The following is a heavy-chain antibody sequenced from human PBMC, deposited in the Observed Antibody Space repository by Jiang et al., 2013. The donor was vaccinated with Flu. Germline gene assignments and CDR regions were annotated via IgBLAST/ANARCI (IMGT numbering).Heavy chain of an antibody. V-gene: IGHV5-51*01. CDR1: GYTYSNYW. Sequence: VQLVESGAEVKKPGESLKISCEASGYTYSNYWIGWVRQMPGKGLECMGIINPSDSETRYCPSFQGQVTISTDKSTGIAYLQWNSLEASDTAIYYCARLAGTTSWTLFEYWGQGPGHRLL. D-gene: IGHD6-13*01. CDR2: INPSDSET. J-gene: IGHJ4*02. CDR3: ARLAGTTSWTLFEY.